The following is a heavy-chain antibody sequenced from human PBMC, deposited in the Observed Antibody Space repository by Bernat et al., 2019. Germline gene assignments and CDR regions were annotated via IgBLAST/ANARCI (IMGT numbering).Heavy chain of an antibody. Sequence: QVQLVESGGGVVQPGRSLRLSCAASGFTFSSYGMHWVRQAPGKGLEWVSVIYSGGSTYYADSVKGRFTISRDNSKNTLYLQMNSLRAEDTAVYYCASRSGSSGWATRDYWGQGTLVTVSS. V-gene: IGHV3-NL1*01. J-gene: IGHJ4*02. CDR2: IYSGGST. CDR3: ASRSGSSGWATRDY. CDR1: GFTFSSYG. D-gene: IGHD6-19*01.